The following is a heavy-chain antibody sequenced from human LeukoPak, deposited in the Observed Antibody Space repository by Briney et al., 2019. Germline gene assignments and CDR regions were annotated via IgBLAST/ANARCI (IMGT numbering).Heavy chain of an antibody. CDR1: GSTFDDYA. CDR2: ISWNSGSI. V-gene: IGHV3-9*01. Sequence: GGSLRLSCAASGSTFDDYAMHWVRQAPGKGLEWVSGISWNSGSIGYADSVKGRFTISRDNAKNSLYLQMNSLRAEDTALYYCAKSPRGSYYYYYYYMDVWGKGTTVTVSS. CDR3: AKSPRGSYYYYYYYMDV. D-gene: IGHD3-16*01. J-gene: IGHJ6*03.